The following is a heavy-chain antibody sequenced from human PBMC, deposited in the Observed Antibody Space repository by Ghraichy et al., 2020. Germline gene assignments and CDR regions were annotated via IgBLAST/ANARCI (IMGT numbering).Heavy chain of an antibody. J-gene: IGHJ4*02. V-gene: IGHV4-59*01. D-gene: IGHD6-19*01. CDR3: AREQAVGIDY. Sequence: SESLSLTCTVSGCSFSSYSLSWIRQPPGKGLEWIGSINYSGSTNYNPSLKSRVTISVDTSKNQFSLKLSSVTAADTAVYYCAREQAVGIDYWGQEILVTVSP. CDR2: INYSGST. CDR1: GCSFSSYS.